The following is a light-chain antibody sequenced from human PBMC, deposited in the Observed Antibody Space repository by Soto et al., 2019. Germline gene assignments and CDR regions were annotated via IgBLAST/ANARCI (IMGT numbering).Light chain of an antibody. J-gene: IGKJ5*01. CDR1: QSVSST. Sequence: EIVMTQSPATLSVSLGERATLSCRASQSVSSTLAWSQQKPGQAPRLRIYGASTRATGIPARFSGSGSGTEFTLTISSLQSEDFAVYYCQQYNNWPITFGQGTRLEIK. CDR2: GAS. CDR3: QQYNNWPIT. V-gene: IGKV3-15*01.